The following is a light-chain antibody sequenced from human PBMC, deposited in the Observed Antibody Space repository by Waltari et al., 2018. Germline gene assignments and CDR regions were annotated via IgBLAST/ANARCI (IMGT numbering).Light chain of an antibody. Sequence: EVVLTQSPGTLSLSPGERATLSCRASQSIGKYLVRYQQRPGQAPRLLIYAASTRATGIPDRFSGSGYGTYFSLTISRLEPEDFAVYYCQNHERLPATFGQGTKVEIK. V-gene: IGKV3-20*01. J-gene: IGKJ1*01. CDR3: QNHERLPAT. CDR1: QSIGKY. CDR2: AAS.